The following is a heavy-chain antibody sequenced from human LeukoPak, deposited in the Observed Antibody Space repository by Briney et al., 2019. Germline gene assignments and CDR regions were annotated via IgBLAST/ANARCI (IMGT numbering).Heavy chain of an antibody. Sequence: GGSLRLSCVASGFTFSSYWMHWVRQAPGKGLVGVSRINSDGYSTSYADSVKGRFTISRDNAKNTVYLQMNSLRAEDTAVYYCARDRRGYSGYDPGWFDPWGQGTLVTVSS. J-gene: IGHJ5*02. D-gene: IGHD5-12*01. CDR1: GFTFSSYW. CDR3: ARDRRGYSGYDPGWFDP. CDR2: INSDGYST. V-gene: IGHV3-74*01.